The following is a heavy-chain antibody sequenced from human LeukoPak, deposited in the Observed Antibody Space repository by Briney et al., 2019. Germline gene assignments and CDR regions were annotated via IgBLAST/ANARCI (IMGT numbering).Heavy chain of an antibody. CDR2: ISYDGSNK. CDR3: AKVGSFYYFDY. D-gene: IGHD1-26*01. Sequence: GGSLRLSCAASGFTFSSYGMHWVRQAPGKGLEWVAVISYDGSNKYYADSVKGRFTISRDNSKNTLYLQMNSLRAEDTAVYYCAKVGSFYYFDYWGQGTLVTVSS. CDR1: GFTFSSYG. V-gene: IGHV3-30*18. J-gene: IGHJ4*02.